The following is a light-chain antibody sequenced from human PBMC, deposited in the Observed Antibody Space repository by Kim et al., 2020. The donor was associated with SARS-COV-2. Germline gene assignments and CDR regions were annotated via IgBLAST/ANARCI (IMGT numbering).Light chain of an antibody. Sequence: SASVGDRVPLTCRASQSISSWLAWYQQIPGKAPKLLIYDASSVESGVPSRFSGSVSGTEFTLTISSLQPDDFATYYCQQYNSYSYTFGQGTKLEI. CDR3: QQYNSYSYT. V-gene: IGKV1-5*01. J-gene: IGKJ2*01. CDR1: QSISSW. CDR2: DAS.